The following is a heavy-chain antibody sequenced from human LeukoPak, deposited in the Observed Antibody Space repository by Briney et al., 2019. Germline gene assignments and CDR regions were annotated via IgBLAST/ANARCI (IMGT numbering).Heavy chain of an antibody. CDR3: ARDFYHGHCAGLSCFLLDY. CDR2: ISAHYGHT. J-gene: IGHJ4*02. V-gene: IGHV1-18*01. CDR1: GYSFTRYG. Sequence: GASVKVSCKASGYSFTRYGITWLRQAPGQGLEWMGWISAHYGHTNYAQKFQGRVTMTTDTSTSTAYMELRSLRSDDTAVYYCARDFYHGHCAGLSCFLLDYWGQGALVIVSS. D-gene: IGHD2-8*02.